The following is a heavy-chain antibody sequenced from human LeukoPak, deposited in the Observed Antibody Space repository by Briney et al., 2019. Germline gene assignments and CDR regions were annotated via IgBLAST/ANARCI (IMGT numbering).Heavy chain of an antibody. J-gene: IGHJ4*02. D-gene: IGHD4-17*01. Sequence: GGSLRLSCAASGFTFSSYWMHWVRHAPGKGLLWVSRINSDGSSASYADSVKGRFTISRDNAKDTLYLQMNSLRAEDTAVYYCARVGDYYGDYVRFDYWGQGTLVTVSS. CDR2: INSDGSSA. CDR1: GFTFSSYW. V-gene: IGHV3-74*01. CDR3: ARVGDYYGDYVRFDY.